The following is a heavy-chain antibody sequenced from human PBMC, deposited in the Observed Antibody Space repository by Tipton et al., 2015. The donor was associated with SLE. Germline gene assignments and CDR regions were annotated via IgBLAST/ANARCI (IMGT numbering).Heavy chain of an antibody. J-gene: IGHJ4*02. CDR1: GFTFSNYA. CDR3: AKAAEVFDY. V-gene: IGHV3-23*04. CDR2: VTTSGTTT. Sequence: QLVQSGGGFVQPGGSLRLSCVASGFTFSNYAMTWVRQAPGKGLEWVSTVTTSGTTTYYADSVRGRFTISRDDSKNTVDLHMTSLRAEDTAVYYCAKAAEVFDYWGQGTLVTVSS.